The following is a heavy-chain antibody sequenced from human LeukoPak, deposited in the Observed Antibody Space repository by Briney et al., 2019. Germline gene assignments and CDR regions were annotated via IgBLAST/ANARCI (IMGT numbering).Heavy chain of an antibody. CDR3: ASGDNYSNYYFDY. CDR2: IYYSGTT. V-gene: IGHV4-59*01. J-gene: IGHJ4*02. Sequence: PSETLSLTCTVSGGSLSSSYWSWIRQPPGKGLNWVGYIYYSGTTSYNPSLKGRVSISVDTSRNQFSLKLSSVTAADTAVYYCASGDNYSNYYFDYWGQGTLVTVSS. D-gene: IGHD4-11*01. CDR1: GGSLSSSY.